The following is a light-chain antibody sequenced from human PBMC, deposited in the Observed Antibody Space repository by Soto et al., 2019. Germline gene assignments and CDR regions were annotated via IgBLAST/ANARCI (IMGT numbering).Light chain of an antibody. CDR2: GAS. CDR1: QSVSNNY. J-gene: IGKJ1*01. V-gene: IGKV3-20*01. Sequence: EIVLTQSPGTLSLSPGERATLSCRASQSVSNNYLAWYQQKPGQAPRLLIYGASSRATGIPDRFSGSGSGTDFTLTINRLEPEDFVVYYCQQYGSSPRTFGQGTKVEIK. CDR3: QQYGSSPRT.